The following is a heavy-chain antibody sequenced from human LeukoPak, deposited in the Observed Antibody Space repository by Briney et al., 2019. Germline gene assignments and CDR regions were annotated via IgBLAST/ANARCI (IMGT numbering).Heavy chain of an antibody. CDR2: INPNSGGT. J-gene: IGHJ3*02. Sequence: ASVKVSCKASGYTFTGYYMHWVRQAPGQGLEWMGWINPNSGGTNYAQKFQGRVTMTRDTSISTAYMELSSLRSEDTAVYYCAKLSCGSTSCYVGIHAFDIWGQGTMVTVSS. CDR3: AKLSCGSTSCYVGIHAFDI. V-gene: IGHV1-2*02. CDR1: GYTFTGYY. D-gene: IGHD2-2*01.